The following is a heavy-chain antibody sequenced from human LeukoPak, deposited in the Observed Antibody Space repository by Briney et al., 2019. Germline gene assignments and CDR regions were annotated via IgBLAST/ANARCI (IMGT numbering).Heavy chain of an antibody. Sequence: ASVKVSCKASGYTFIKYGISWVRQAPGQGLEWMGWISTYNGDTHYAQKFQGRVTMTTDTSTSTAYMELRSLKSDDTAVYYCARKYDSSWYDYFDYWGQGTLVSVSS. V-gene: IGHV1-18*01. J-gene: IGHJ4*02. D-gene: IGHD6-13*01. CDR3: ARKYDSSWYDYFDY. CDR2: ISTYNGDT. CDR1: GYTFIKYG.